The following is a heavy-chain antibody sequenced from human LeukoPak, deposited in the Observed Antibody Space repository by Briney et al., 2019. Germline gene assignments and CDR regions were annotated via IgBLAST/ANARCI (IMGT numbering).Heavy chain of an antibody. V-gene: IGHV4-34*01. Sequence: SETLSLTCAVYGGSFSGYYWSWIRQPPGKGLEWIGEINHSGSTNYNPSLKSRVTTSVDTSKTQFSLKLSSVAAADTAVYYCARVDIVVVPAAIDYWGQGTLVTVSS. J-gene: IGHJ4*02. CDR2: INHSGST. CDR3: ARVDIVVVPAAIDY. CDR1: GGSFSGYY. D-gene: IGHD2-2*03.